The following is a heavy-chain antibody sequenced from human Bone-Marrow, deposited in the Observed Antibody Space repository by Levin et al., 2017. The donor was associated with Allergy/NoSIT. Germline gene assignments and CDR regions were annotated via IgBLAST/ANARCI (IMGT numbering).Heavy chain of an antibody. V-gene: IGHV1-2*02. Sequence: ASVKVSCKASGYTFTTYYVHWMRQAPGQGLEWMGWINPNNGDTHSAQKFQGRVTLTRDTSIRTAYMELGSLTSDDTAIYYRARETCSSDDCFQRYDPWGQGSRVSVSS. CDR3: ARETCSSDDCFQRYDP. D-gene: IGHD2-2*01. CDR2: INPNNGDT. J-gene: IGHJ5*02. CDR1: GYTFTTYY.